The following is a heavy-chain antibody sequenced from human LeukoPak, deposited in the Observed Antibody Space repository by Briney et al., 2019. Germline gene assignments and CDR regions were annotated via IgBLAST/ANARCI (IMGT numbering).Heavy chain of an antibody. J-gene: IGHJ4*02. D-gene: IGHD1-14*01. CDR3: AKDPDPPGNYFDY. Sequence: GGSLRLSCAASGFTFSSYGMHWVRQAPGKGLEWVAFIRYGGSNKYYADSVKGRFTISRDNSTTTLYLQMNSLRAEDTAVYYCAKDPDPPGNYFDYWGQGTLVTVSS. CDR2: IRYGGSNK. V-gene: IGHV3-30*02. CDR1: GFTFSSYG.